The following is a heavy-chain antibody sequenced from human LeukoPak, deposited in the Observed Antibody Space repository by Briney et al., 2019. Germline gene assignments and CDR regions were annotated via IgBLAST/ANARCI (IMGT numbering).Heavy chain of an antibody. CDR1: GFTFEIYL. CDR2: IRKDGSEK. V-gene: IGHV3-7*04. CDR3: ARHWEGVESDAFDI. J-gene: IGHJ3*02. D-gene: IGHD1-26*01. Sequence: HTGGPLRLSCAASGFTFEIYLMSWVRQAPGKGLEWVANIRKDGSEKNYVDSVKGRFTISRDNAKNSLYLQMNSLRADDTALYYCARHWEGVESDAFDIWGQGTMVTVSS.